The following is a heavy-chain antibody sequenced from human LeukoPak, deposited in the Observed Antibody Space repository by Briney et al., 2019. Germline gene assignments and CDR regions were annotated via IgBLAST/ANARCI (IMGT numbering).Heavy chain of an antibody. CDR3: ASELPLGYNP. D-gene: IGHD5-18*01. CDR2: IIPIFGTA. Sequence: GASVKVSCKASGGTFSSYAISWVRQAPGQGLEWMGGIIPIFGTANYAQKFQGRVTITADESTSTAYMELSSLRSEDTAVYYCASELPLGYNPWGQGTLVTVSS. CDR1: GGTFSSYA. V-gene: IGHV1-69*13. J-gene: IGHJ5*02.